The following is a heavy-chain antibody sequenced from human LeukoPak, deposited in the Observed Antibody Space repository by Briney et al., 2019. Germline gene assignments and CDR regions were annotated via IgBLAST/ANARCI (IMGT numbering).Heavy chain of an antibody. CDR1: GFTFTSYS. J-gene: IGHJ4*02. CDR3: AKGGKWDVTPFDY. D-gene: IGHD1-26*01. V-gene: IGHV3-23*01. CDR2: ISGGCGST. Sequence: GGSLRLSCAASGFTFTSYSMNWVRQAPGKGLEGVSTISGGCGSTYSADSVKGRFTISRDNYKNMMYLQANSLRAEETAVYYCAKGGKWDVTPFDYWGQGTLVTVSS.